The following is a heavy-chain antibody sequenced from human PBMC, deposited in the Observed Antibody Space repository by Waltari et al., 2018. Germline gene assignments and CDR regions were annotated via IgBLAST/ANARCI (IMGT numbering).Heavy chain of an antibody. V-gene: IGHV4-59*01. D-gene: IGHD6-19*01. CDR2: ISYSGST. CDR1: GGSISSYY. CDR3: ATYYSSGWYGTFDY. Sequence: QVQLQASGPGLVKPSETLSLTCTVSGGSISSYYWSWIRQPPGKGLEWIGYISYSGSTTYNPSLKSRVTISVDTSKNQFSLKLSSVTAADTAVYYCATYYSSGWYGTFDYWGQGTLVTVSS. J-gene: IGHJ4*02.